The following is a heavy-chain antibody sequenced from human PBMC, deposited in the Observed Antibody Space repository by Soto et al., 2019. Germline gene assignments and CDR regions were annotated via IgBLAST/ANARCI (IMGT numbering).Heavy chain of an antibody. V-gene: IGHV3-30-3*01. CDR1: GFTFSSYA. J-gene: IGHJ6*02. D-gene: IGHD3-10*01. Sequence: GGSLRLSCAASGFTFSSYAMHWVRQAPGKGLEWVAVISYDGSNKYYADSVKGRFTISRDNSKNTLYLQMNSLRAEDTAVYYCARDYVLLWFGEPFRPSYGMDVWGQGTTVTVSS. CDR3: ARDYVLLWFGEPFRPSYGMDV. CDR2: ISYDGSNK.